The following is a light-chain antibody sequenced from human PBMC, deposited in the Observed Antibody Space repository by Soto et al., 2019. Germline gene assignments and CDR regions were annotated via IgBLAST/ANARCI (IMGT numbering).Light chain of an antibody. CDR2: AAV. CDR1: QGISQY. Sequence: DIVMTQSPDSLAVSLVESSTITCRASQGISQYVAWYQQKPGKAPKLLIYAAVVLQGGVPSRFSGTGSATEFILTISGLQPEDFATYYCQQVNYYPFTFGGGTKVDIK. CDR3: QQVNYYPFT. J-gene: IGKJ4*01. V-gene: IGKV1-9*01.